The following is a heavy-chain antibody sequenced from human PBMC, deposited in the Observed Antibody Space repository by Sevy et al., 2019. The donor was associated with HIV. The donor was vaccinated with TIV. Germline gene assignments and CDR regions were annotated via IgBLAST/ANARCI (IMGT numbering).Heavy chain of an antibody. V-gene: IGHV3-30-3*01. CDR1: GFTFSSYA. Sequence: GGSLRLSCAASGFTFSSYAMHWVRQAPGKGLEWVAVISYDGSNKYYEDSVKGRFTISRDNAKNTLYLQMNSLRAEDTAVYYCARGGEDTAPFDYWGQGTLVTVSS. CDR2: ISYDGSNK. J-gene: IGHJ4*02. D-gene: IGHD5-18*01. CDR3: ARGGEDTAPFDY.